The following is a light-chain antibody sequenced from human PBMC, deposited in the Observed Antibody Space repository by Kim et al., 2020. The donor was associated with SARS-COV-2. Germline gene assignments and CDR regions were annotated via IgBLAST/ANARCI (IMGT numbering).Light chain of an antibody. CDR3: QQLNIYPLT. CDR2: AAS. Sequence: AAVGSRLPIPCRASQGISSYLAWYQQKPGRAPKLLIYAASTLQSGVPSRFSGSGSGTEFTLTISSLQPEDFATYYCQQLNIYPLTFGGGTKVDIK. V-gene: IGKV1-9*01. CDR1: QGISSY. J-gene: IGKJ4*01.